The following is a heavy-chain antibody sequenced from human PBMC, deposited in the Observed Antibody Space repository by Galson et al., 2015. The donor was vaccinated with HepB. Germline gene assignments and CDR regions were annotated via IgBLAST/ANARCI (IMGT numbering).Heavy chain of an antibody. CDR1: GFTFSTFG. Sequence: SLRLSCAASGFTFSTFGMHWVRQAPVKGLEWVAVISFDGTNKYFADSGKGRFTISRDNLKNTLSLQMNSLRAEDTAVYYCAKEIYMGGPLFDCWGQGTMVTVSS. CDR3: AKEIYMGGPLFDC. D-gene: IGHD1-26*01. J-gene: IGHJ4*02. V-gene: IGHV3-30*18. CDR2: ISFDGTNK.